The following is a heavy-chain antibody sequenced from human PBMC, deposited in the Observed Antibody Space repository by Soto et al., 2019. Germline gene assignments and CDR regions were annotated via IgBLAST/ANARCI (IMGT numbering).Heavy chain of an antibody. J-gene: IGHJ6*02. Sequence: PGGSLRLSCAASGFTFDDYAMHWVRQAPGKGLEWVSGISWNSGSIGYADSVKGRFTISRDNAKNSLYLQMNSLRAEYTALYYCAKDIGIFGVVIALPSYGMNVWRQGTTFTVSS. CDR2: ISWNSGSI. CDR1: GFTFDDYA. CDR3: AKDIGIFGVVIALPSYGMNV. D-gene: IGHD3-3*01. V-gene: IGHV3-9*01.